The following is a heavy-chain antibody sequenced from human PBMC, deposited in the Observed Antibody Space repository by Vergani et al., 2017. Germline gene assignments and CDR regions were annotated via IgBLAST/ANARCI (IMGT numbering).Heavy chain of an antibody. J-gene: IGHJ4*02. Sequence: QVQLQESGPGLVKPSETLSVTCIVSGGSSSNDDSYWSWIRQPPGKGLEWIGYIYYSGSTYYNPSLESRLTISLDSSRTQFSLKLSSVTAADTAVYYCARNYYGGNSFLRWGQGTLVTVSS. V-gene: IGHV4-30-4*08. CDR1: GGSSSNDDSY. CDR3: ARNYYGGNSFLR. CDR2: IYYSGST. D-gene: IGHD4-23*01.